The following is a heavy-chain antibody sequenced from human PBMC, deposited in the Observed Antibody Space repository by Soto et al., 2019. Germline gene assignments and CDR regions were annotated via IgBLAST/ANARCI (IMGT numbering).Heavy chain of an antibody. CDR2: IDHSGST. D-gene: IGHD6-13*01. CDR3: ARGAAARPRYYYYYYMDV. CDR1: GGSFSGYY. Sequence: SETLSLTCAVYGGSFSGYYWSWIRQPPGKGLEWIGEIDHSGSTNYNPSLKSRVTISVDTSKNQFSLKLSSVTAADTAVYYCARGAAARPRYYYYYYMDVWGKGTTVTAP. V-gene: IGHV4-34*01. J-gene: IGHJ6*03.